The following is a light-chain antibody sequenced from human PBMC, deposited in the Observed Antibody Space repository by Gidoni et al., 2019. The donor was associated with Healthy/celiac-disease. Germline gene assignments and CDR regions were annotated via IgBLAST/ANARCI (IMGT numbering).Light chain of an antibody. Sequence: DIVMTQSQLYLPVTPGEPASISCRSSQSLLHSNGYNYLDWYLQKPGQSPQLLIYLGSNRASGVPDRFSGSGSGTDFTLKISRVEAEDVGVYYCMQALQTPSTFGPGTKVDIK. V-gene: IGKV2-28*01. J-gene: IGKJ3*01. CDR2: LGS. CDR3: MQALQTPST. CDR1: QSLLHSNGYNY.